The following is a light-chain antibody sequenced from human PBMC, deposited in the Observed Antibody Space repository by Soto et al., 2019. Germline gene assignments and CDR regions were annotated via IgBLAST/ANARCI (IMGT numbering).Light chain of an antibody. CDR2: GAS. Sequence: EIVLTQSPGTLSLSPGERATLSCRASQSVSSSYLAWYQQKPGQAPRLLIYGASSRATGIPDRFSGSGSGTDFTLTISRLEPEDFAVYYCQQYGSSPSGALTFGGGTNVEIK. CDR3: QQYGSSPSGALT. V-gene: IGKV3-20*01. CDR1: QSVSSSY. J-gene: IGKJ4*01.